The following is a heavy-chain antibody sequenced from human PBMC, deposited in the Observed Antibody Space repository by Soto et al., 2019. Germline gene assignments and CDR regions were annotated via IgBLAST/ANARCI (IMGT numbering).Heavy chain of an antibody. D-gene: IGHD3-9*01. CDR1: GGSFSGYY. Sequence: SETLSLTCAVYGGSFSGYYWSWIRQPPGKGLEWIGEINHSGSTNYNPSLKSRVTISVDTSKNQFSLKLSSVTAADTAVYYCARRNYDILTGYPIWFDPWGQGTLVTVSS. V-gene: IGHV4-34*01. CDR3: ARRNYDILTGYPIWFDP. J-gene: IGHJ5*02. CDR2: INHSGST.